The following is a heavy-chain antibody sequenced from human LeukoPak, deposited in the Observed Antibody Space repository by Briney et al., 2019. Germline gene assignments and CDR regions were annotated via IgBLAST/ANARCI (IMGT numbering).Heavy chain of an antibody. J-gene: IGHJ6*02. D-gene: IGHD6-13*01. CDR2: IPATGYTT. CDR1: GFTFSSYD. Sequence: AGGSLRPSCAASGFTFSSYDMSWVRQAPGKGLEWVSSIPATGYTTYYADSVKGRFTISRDNSQDTLYLQMNGLRAEDTAVYYCAKAPRAAAGTYNGMDVWGQGTTVTVSS. CDR3: AKAPRAAAGTYNGMDV. V-gene: IGHV3-23*01.